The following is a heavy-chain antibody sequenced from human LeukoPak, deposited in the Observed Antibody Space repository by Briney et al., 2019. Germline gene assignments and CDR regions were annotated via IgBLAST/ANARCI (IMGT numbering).Heavy chain of an antibody. J-gene: IGHJ3*02. V-gene: IGHV3-9*01. CDR3: ARTERGAFDI. CDR1: GFTFDDYA. Sequence: GRSLRLSCAASGFTFDDYAMHWVRQAPGKGLEWVSGISWNSGSIGYADSVKGRFTISRDNAKNSLYLQMNSLRAEDTAVYYCARTERGAFDIWGQGTMVTVSS. D-gene: IGHD1-1*01. CDR2: ISWNSGSI.